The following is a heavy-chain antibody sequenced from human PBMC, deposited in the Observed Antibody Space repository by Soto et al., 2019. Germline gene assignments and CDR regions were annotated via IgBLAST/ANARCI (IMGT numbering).Heavy chain of an antibody. CDR3: AKGLEVLCRGGSCYSLDYYHYGMDV. Sequence: LRLSCAASGFTLSSDAMSWVRQAPGKGREGVSAISGNSGGTYYADSVKGRFTISRDNSKNTLYLQMNSLRAEDTAVYYCAKGLEVLCRGGSCYSLDYYHYGMDVCDQRTTVTVSS. V-gene: IGHV3-23*01. J-gene: IGHJ6*02. D-gene: IGHD2-15*01. CDR1: GFTLSSDA. CDR2: ISGNSGGT.